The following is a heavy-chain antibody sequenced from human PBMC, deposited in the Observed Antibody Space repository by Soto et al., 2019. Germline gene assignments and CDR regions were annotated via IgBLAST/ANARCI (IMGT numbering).Heavy chain of an antibody. CDR2: ISGSSSYI. V-gene: IGHV3-21*01. CDR1: EFPSSSYN. CDR3: ARVVYYDSSGYQY. Sequence: PGGPLRLSWSASEFPSSSYNMNWVRQAPGKGLEWVSSISGSSSYIYYADSVKGRFTISRDNGKNSLYLQMNSLRAEDTAVYYCARVVYYDSSGYQYWGQGTLVTVSS. D-gene: IGHD3-22*01. J-gene: IGHJ4*02.